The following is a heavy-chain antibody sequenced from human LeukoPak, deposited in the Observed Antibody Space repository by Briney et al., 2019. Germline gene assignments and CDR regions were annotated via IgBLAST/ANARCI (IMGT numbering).Heavy chain of an antibody. D-gene: IGHD3-16*01. Sequence: ASETLPLTCTVSGGTISGRRDYWGWIRQPPGKGLEWIASIYYSGSTHYNPSLKSRVTISVDTSRNQFSLELRTATAADSAMYYCARNVSRGEPGGAFDIWGQGTMVTVSS. V-gene: IGHV4-39*01. J-gene: IGHJ3*02. CDR3: ARNVSRGEPGGAFDI. CDR1: GGTISGRRDY. CDR2: IYYSGST.